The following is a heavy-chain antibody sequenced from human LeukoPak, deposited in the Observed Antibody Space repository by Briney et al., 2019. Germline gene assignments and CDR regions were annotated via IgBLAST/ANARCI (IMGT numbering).Heavy chain of an antibody. V-gene: IGHV3-7*05. J-gene: IGHJ4*02. D-gene: IGHD5-18*01. CDR3: ATGGYTYTH. CDR2: IKQDGSEK. Sequence: GGSLRLSCAASGFTFSSYWMSWVRQAPGKGLEWVAIIKQDGSEKYYVDSVKGRFTISRDNAKNSLYLQMNSLRAEDTAVYFCATGGYTYTHWGQGTLVTVSS. CDR1: GFTFSSYW.